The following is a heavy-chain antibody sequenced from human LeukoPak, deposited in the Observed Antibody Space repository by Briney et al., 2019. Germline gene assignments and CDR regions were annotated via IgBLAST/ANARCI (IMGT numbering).Heavy chain of an antibody. D-gene: IGHD2-15*01. CDR3: AKDLAARLYYYGMDV. V-gene: IGHV3-9*01. CDR2: ISWNSGSI. J-gene: IGHJ6*02. CDR1: GYTFDDYA. Sequence: GRSLRLSCAASGYTFDDYAMHWVRQAPGQGLEWVSGISWNSGSIGYADSVKGRFTISRDNAKNSLYLQMNSLRAEDTALYYCAKDLAARLYYYGMDVWGQGTNVTVSS.